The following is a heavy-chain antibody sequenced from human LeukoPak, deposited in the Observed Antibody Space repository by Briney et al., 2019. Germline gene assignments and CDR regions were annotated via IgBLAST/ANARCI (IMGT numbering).Heavy chain of an antibody. J-gene: IGHJ4*02. D-gene: IGHD2-15*01. Sequence: SETLSLTCTVSGGSISSYYWSWIRQPPGKGLEWIGYIYYSGSTNYNPSLKSRVTISVETSKNQFSLKLSSVTAADTAVYYCARSRRYCSGGSCYSLFDYWGQGTLVTVSS. CDR2: IYYSGST. CDR1: GGSISSYY. V-gene: IGHV4-59*01. CDR3: ARSRRYCSGGSCYSLFDY.